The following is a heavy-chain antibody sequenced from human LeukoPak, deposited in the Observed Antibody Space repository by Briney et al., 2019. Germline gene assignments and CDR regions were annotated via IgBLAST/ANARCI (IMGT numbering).Heavy chain of an antibody. J-gene: IGHJ6*04. CDR3: ARDGKPYSSGWYVYYYGMDV. V-gene: IGHV3-21*01. Sequence: GGPLRLPCAPSRYTHSRYSMNWAPQSTGKALEWVSSFNSSSSNIHYAHSVKGRFTISRDNAKNSLYLQMNSLRAEDTDVYYCARDGKPYSSGWYVYYYGMDVWGKGTTVTVSS. D-gene: IGHD6-19*01. CDR1: RYTHSRYS. CDR2: FNSSSSNI.